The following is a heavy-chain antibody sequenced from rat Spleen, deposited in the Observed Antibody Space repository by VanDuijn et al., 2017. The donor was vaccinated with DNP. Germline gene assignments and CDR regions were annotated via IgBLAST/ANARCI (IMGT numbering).Heavy chain of an antibody. Sequence: VQLRESGPGLVQPSQTLSLTCSVSGFSLTTYTVSWVRQAPKKGLEWVATVSTSGTRTYYPDSVQGRFTISRDDAKSSLYLQMDSLRSEDTATYYCTTDIDYFHYWGQGVMVTVSS. CDR1: GFSLTTYT. CDR3: TTDIDYFHY. J-gene: IGHJ2*01. CDR2: VSTSGTRT. V-gene: IGHV5-27*01.